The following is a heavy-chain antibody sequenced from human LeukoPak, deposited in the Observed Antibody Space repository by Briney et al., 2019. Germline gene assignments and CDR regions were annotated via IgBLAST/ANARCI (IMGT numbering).Heavy chain of an antibody. CDR2: MYLSGTT. CDR1: GDSINSLDL. J-gene: IGHJ4*02. CDR3: AGLVGRYSSGLYYYYFDY. V-gene: IGHV4-4*02. Sequence: SETLSLTCTVSGDSINSLDLWGWVRPPPGKGLEWIGEMYLSGTTHSNPSVKSRVTISTDKSKNQFFLNLSSVTAADTAVYYCAGLVGRYSSGLYYYYFDYWGQGILVTVSS. D-gene: IGHD3-22*01.